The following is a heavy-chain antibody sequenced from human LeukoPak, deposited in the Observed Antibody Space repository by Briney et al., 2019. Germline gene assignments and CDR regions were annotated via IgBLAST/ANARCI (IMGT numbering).Heavy chain of an antibody. Sequence: VASVKVSCKASGYTFTSYDINWVRQATGQGLEWMGWMNPNSGNTGYAQKFQGRVTMTRNTSMSTAYMELSSLRSEDTAVYYCASRVGATGSIDYWGQGTLVTVSS. D-gene: IGHD1-26*01. CDR1: GYTFTSYD. CDR2: MNPNSGNT. V-gene: IGHV1-8*01. J-gene: IGHJ4*02. CDR3: ASRVGATGSIDY.